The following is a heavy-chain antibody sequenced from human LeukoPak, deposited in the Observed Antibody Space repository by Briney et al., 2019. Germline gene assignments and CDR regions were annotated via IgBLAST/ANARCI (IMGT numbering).Heavy chain of an antibody. CDR1: GITLSNYG. V-gene: IGHV3-23*01. J-gene: IGHJ4*02. CDR2: ISDSGGST. CDR3: AKRGIVIRAVIIVGFHKEAYYFDY. Sequence: GGSLRLSCAVSGITLSNYGMSWVRQPPGKGLEWIAGISDSGGSTNYADSVKGRFTISRDNPKNTLYLQMTSLRAEDTAVYFCAKRGIVIRAVIIVGFHKEAYYFDYWGQGALVTVSS. D-gene: IGHD3-10*01.